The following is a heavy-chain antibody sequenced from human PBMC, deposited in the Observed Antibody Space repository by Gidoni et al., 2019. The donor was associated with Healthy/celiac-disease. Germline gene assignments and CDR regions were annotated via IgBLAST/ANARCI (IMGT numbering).Heavy chain of an antibody. J-gene: IGHJ3*02. V-gene: IGHV3-30*02. D-gene: IGHD4-17*01. CDR3: AKEGRDYGGNTRAFDI. Sequence: QVQLVESGGGVVQPGGSLRLYCAASGFTFSSYGMHWVRQAPGKGREWVAFIRYDGSNKYYADSVKGRFTISRDNSKNTLYLQMNSLRAEDTAVYYCAKEGRDYGGNTRAFDIWGQGTMVTVSS. CDR1: GFTFSSYG. CDR2: IRYDGSNK.